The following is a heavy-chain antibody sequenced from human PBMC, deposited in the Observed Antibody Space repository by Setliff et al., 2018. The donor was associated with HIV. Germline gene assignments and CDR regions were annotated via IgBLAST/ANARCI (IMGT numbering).Heavy chain of an antibody. CDR2: INHSGNT. D-gene: IGHD2-15*01. CDR3: ALTGHRLLRGYMDV. CDR1: GGSFSDYY. J-gene: IGHJ6*03. Sequence: SETLSLTCVVYGGSFSDYYWSWIRQPPGKGLEWIGEINHSGNTTYNPSLKSRVTTSLDTSKKHFSLKLKSVTAADTAVYYCALTGHRLLRGYMDVWGKGTTVTVSS. V-gene: IGHV4-34*10.